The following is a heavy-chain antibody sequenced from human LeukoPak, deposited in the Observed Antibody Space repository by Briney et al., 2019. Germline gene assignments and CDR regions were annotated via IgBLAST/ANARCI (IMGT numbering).Heavy chain of an antibody. CDR3: AREYYYDSSGYYCLDY. Sequence: GALRLSCAASGITFSSYNMNWVRQAPGKGLELVSSISSSSSYIYYADSVKGRFTISRDNAKNSLYLQMNSLRAEDTAVYYCAREYYYDSSGYYCLDYWGQGTLVTVSS. J-gene: IGHJ4*02. CDR2: ISSSSSYI. V-gene: IGHV3-21*01. CDR1: GITFSSYN. D-gene: IGHD3-22*01.